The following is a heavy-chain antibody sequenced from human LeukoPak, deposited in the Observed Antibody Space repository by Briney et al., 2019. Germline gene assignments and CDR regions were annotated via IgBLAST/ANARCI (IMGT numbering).Heavy chain of an antibody. CDR3: ARKSLAVTVTDY. D-gene: IGHD6-19*01. V-gene: IGHV3-33*01. CDR2: IWYDGSNK. J-gene: IGHJ4*02. CDR1: GFTFSSYG. Sequence: GRSLRLSCAASGFTFSSYGMHWVRQAPGKGLEWVAVIWYDGSNKYYADSVKGRFTISRDNSKNTLYLQMNSLRSEDTAVYFCARKSLAVTVTDYWGQGALVTVSS.